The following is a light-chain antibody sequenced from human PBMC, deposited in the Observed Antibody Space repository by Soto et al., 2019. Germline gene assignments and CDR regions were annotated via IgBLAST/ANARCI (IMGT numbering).Light chain of an antibody. V-gene: IGKV3-15*01. CDR2: GAS. Sequence: EIVMTQSPATLSVSPGERATLYCRASQSVSSNLAWYQQKPGQAPRLLIYGASTRATGIPARFSGRGSGTEFTLTISSLQSEDFAVYYCQQYNNWPPLTFGGGTKVEIK. J-gene: IGKJ4*01. CDR3: QQYNNWPPLT. CDR1: QSVSSN.